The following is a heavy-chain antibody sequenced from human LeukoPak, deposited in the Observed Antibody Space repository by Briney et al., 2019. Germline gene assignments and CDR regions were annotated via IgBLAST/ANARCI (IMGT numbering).Heavy chain of an antibody. J-gene: IGHJ6*02. CDR1: GGSISSTNW. CDR2: IYHSGST. V-gene: IGHV4-4*02. D-gene: IGHD2-2*01. CDR3: ARVSLIVVVPAAMSYYYGMDV. Sequence: PSETLSLTCGVSGGSISSTNWWSWVRQPPGKGLEWIGEIYHSGSTNYNPSLKSRVTISVDKSKNQFSLKLSSVTAADTAVYYCARVSLIVVVPAAMSYYYGMDVWGQGTTVTVSS.